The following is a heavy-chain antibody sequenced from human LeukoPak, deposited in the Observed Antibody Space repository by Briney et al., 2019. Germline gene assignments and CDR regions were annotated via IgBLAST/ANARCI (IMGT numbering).Heavy chain of an antibody. CDR1: GFTFSSYG. J-gene: IGHJ4*02. CDR3: AKSLFVVVPAARPPFDY. Sequence: GGSLRLSCAASGFTFSSYGMHWVGQAPGKGLEWVAVISYDGSNKYYADSVKGRFTISRDNSKNTLYLQMNSLRAEDTAVYYCAKSLFVVVPAARPPFDYWGQGPLVTVSS. V-gene: IGHV3-30*18. D-gene: IGHD2-2*01. CDR2: ISYDGSNK.